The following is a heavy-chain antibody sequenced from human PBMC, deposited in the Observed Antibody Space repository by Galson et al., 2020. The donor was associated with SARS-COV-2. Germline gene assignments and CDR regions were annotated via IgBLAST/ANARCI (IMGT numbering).Heavy chain of an antibody. Sequence: GESLKISCKGSGYTFMSHWISWVRQMPGKGLEWMGRIDPSDSYSNYSPSFQGHVTISADKSISTAYLQWSSLKASDTAIYYCARHALSFHPYFDSWGQGTLVTVSS. CDR2: IDPSDSYS. CDR3: ARHALSFHPYFDS. D-gene: IGHD3-16*01. V-gene: IGHV5-10-1*01. J-gene: IGHJ4*02. CDR1: GYTFMSHW.